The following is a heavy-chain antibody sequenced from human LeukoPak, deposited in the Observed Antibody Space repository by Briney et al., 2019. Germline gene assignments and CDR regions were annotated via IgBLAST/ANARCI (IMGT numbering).Heavy chain of an antibody. Sequence: GGSLRLSCAASGFTFSSYAMSWVRQAPGKGGEWVSAICGSGGSAYYADSVKGRFTISRDNSKNPLYLQMNSLRAEDTAVYYCAKEVTAIRRGYFDYWGQGTLVTVSS. J-gene: IGHJ4*02. CDR1: GFTFSSYA. V-gene: IGHV3-23*01. D-gene: IGHD2-21*02. CDR2: ICGSGGSA. CDR3: AKEVTAIRRGYFDY.